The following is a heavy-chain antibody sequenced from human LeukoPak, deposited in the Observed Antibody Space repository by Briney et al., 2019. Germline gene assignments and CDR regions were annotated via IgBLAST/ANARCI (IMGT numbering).Heavy chain of an antibody. V-gene: IGHV3-48*03. D-gene: IGHD2-21*02. J-gene: IGHJ6*04. CDR2: ISGSGSTI. CDR1: GYTFSSYE. Sequence: GGSLRLSCAASGYTFSSYEMNWVRQAPGKGLEWVSYISGSGSTIYYADSVKGRFTISRDNAKNSLYLQMNSLRAEDTAVYYCARACGGDCYSYYYYYYGMDVWGKGTTVTVSS. CDR3: ARACGGDCYSYYYYYYGMDV.